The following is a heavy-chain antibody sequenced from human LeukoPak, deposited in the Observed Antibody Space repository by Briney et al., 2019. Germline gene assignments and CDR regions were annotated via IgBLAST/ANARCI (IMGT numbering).Heavy chain of an antibody. V-gene: IGHV4-59*01. Sequence: SETLSLTCTVSGGSISSYYWSWIRQSPGKGLEWIGYIYNSGSINYNPSLKSRVTISVDTSKNQFSLKLSSVTAADTAIYYCATKVRGGFDIWGQGTMVTVSS. CDR3: ATKVRGGFDI. D-gene: IGHD2-15*01. CDR2: IYNSGSI. J-gene: IGHJ3*02. CDR1: GGSISSYY.